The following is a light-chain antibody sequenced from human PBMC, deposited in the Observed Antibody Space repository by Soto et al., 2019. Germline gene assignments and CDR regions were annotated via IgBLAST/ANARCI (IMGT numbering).Light chain of an antibody. CDR1: QSVSSN. V-gene: IGKV3-15*01. CDR2: RAS. Sequence: EIVMTQSPATLSVSPGERATLSCRASQSVSSNLAWYQQKPGQAPRLLIYRASTRATGIPARFGGSGSGTEFTLTNSSLQSEDFAVYYCQHYNNWPPWTFGQGTKVEIK. CDR3: QHYNNWPPWT. J-gene: IGKJ1*01.